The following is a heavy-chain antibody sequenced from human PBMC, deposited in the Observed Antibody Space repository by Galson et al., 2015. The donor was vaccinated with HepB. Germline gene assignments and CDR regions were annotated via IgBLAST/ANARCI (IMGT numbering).Heavy chain of an antibody. J-gene: IGHJ4*02. CDR3: ARARHTPRYYDYVWGSYRYFDY. CDR2: IYYSGST. Sequence: ETLSLTCTVSSGSISSYYWSWIRQPPGKGLEWIGYIYYSGSTNYNPSLKSRVTISVDTSKNQYSLKLSSVTAADTAVYYCARARHTPRYYDYVWGSYRYFDYWGQGTLFTVSS. CDR1: SGSISSYY. V-gene: IGHV4-59*01. D-gene: IGHD3-16*02.